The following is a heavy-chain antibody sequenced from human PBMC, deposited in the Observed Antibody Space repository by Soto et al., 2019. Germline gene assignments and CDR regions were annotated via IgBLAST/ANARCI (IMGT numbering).Heavy chain of an antibody. V-gene: IGHV3-11*01. J-gene: IGHJ4*02. CDR3: ARGSTLTRGAYFDY. CDR2: ISSSGSTI. D-gene: IGHD4-17*01. Sequence: QVQLVESGGGLVKPGVSLRLSCAASGFTFSDYYMSWIRQAPGKGLEWVSYISSSGSTIYYADSVKGRFTISRDNAKTSWSLQLSSLRVEDTAVYYCARGSTLTRGAYFDYWGQGTLVTVSS. CDR1: GFTFSDYY.